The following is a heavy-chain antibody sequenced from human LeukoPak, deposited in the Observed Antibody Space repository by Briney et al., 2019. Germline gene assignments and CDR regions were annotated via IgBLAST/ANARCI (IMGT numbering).Heavy chain of an antibody. CDR2: TYYRSKWYKDDAGRYK. V-gene: IGHV6-1*01. CDR3: ARGGLVRGSINSLIGFDV. J-gene: IGHJ3*01. Sequence: SQTLSLTCAISGDSVSRTDAGWSWIRQSPSRGLEWLGRTYYRSKWYKDDAGRYKDDAGSLKSRITINVDTVMNQFSLQLSSVTPEDTALYYCARGGLVRGSINSLIGFDVWGQGIMVTVSS. CDR1: GDSVSRTDAG. D-gene: IGHD3-10*01.